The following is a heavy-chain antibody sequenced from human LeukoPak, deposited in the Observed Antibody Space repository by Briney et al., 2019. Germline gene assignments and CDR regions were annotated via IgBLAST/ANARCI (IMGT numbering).Heavy chain of an antibody. Sequence: GGSLRLSCAASGFTFSSYGMHWVRQAPGKGLEWVAVISYDGSNKYYADSVKGRFTISRDNSKNTLYLQMNSLRAEDTAVYYCANGELAYCGGDCYSTFGYWGQGTLVTVSS. V-gene: IGHV3-30*18. CDR1: GFTFSSYG. CDR3: ANGELAYCGGDCYSTFGY. D-gene: IGHD2-21*02. J-gene: IGHJ4*02. CDR2: ISYDGSNK.